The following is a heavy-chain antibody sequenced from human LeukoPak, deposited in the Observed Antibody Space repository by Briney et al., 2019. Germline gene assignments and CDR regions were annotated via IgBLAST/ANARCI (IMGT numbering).Heavy chain of an antibody. J-gene: IGHJ4*02. CDR2: ISDRGGDT. CDR1: GFTFGNHA. CDR3: AKGSPLVRLTDY. Sequence: PGGSLRLSCAASGFTFGNHAMGWVRQTPEKGLEWVSAISDRGGDTYYTDSVEGRFTISRDNAKNTLYLQMSSLRADDTAVYYCAKGSPLVRLTDYWGQGTLVTVSS. D-gene: IGHD2-15*01. V-gene: IGHV3-23*01.